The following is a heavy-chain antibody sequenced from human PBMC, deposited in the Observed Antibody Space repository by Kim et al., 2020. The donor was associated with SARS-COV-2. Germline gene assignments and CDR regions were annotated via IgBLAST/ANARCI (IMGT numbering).Heavy chain of an antibody. CDR3: DASDY. CDR2: ISDSGRNT. V-gene: IGHV3-23*01. Sequence: GGSLRLSCAASGFTFGVYAMSWARQAPGKGLEWVSTISDSGRNTHYVDSVKGRFTISRDNSMNTLYLQMNSLRAEDTAVYYCDASDYWGQGTLVTVSS. J-gene: IGHJ4*02. CDR1: GFTFGVYA.